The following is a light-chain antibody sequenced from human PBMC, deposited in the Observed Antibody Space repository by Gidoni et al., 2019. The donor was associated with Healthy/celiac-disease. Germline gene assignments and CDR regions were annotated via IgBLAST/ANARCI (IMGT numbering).Light chain of an antibody. CDR1: SSAVGGANY. CDR2: EVS. V-gene: IGLV2-14*01. Sequence: QSALTQPASVSASPGQSITISCTETSSAVGGANYVSWYQQHPATAPKLMIYEVSNRPSGVSNRFSGSKSGNTASLTISRLQAEDEADYYCSSYTSSSTLVVFGGGTKLTVL. CDR3: SSYTSSSTLVV. J-gene: IGLJ2*01.